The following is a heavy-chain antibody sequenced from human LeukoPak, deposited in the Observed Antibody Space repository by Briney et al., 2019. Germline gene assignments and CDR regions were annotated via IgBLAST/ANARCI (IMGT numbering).Heavy chain of an antibody. D-gene: IGHD3-10*01. J-gene: IGHJ4*02. Sequence: PGGSLRLSCAASGFTFSSYEMNWVRQAPGKGLEWVSTISGSGSSTYYADSMKGRFTISRDNSNNTLYLQMNSLRAEDTAVYYCAKGRYFGEHYFDCWGQGTLVTVSS. CDR2: ISGSGSST. CDR3: AKGRYFGEHYFDC. CDR1: GFTFSSYE. V-gene: IGHV3-23*01.